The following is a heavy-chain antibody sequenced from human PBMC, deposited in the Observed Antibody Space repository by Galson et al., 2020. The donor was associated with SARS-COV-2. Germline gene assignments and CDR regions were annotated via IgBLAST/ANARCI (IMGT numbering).Heavy chain of an antibody. CDR3: ARELQYFDVLNGYGPADALDI. CDR1: GASVNSRTYY. CDR2: VSSSGNT. J-gene: IGHJ3*02. V-gene: IGHV4-39*07. D-gene: IGHD3-9*01. Sequence: ASETLSLTCGVSGASVNSRTYYWGWIRQPPGKGLEWIGSVSSSGNTFHNPSLKSRLTISLVTSKNLFSLNLTSVTAADTAVYYCARELQYFDVLNGYGPADALDIWGQGAMVTVAA.